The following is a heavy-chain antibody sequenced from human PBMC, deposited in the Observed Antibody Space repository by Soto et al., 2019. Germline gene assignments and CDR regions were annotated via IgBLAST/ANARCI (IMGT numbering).Heavy chain of an antibody. V-gene: IGHV1-69*01. Sequence: QVQLVQSGAEVKKPGSSVKVSCKASGGTFSSYAISWVRQAPGQGLEWMGGIIPIFGTANYAQKFQGRVTITADESTSTAYMELSSLRSEDTAVYYCARDIVVVTAIRYYYYVMHVWGQGTTVTVSS. J-gene: IGHJ6*02. CDR1: GGTFSSYA. CDR2: IIPIFGTA. CDR3: ARDIVVVTAIRYYYYVMHV. D-gene: IGHD2-21*02.